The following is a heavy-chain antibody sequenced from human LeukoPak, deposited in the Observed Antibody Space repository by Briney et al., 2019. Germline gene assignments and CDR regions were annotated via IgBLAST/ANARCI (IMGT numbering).Heavy chain of an antibody. CDR3: TTDMIVGATIFDY. D-gene: IGHD1-26*01. V-gene: IGHV3-15*07. Sequence: GGSLRLSCAASGFTFSSYSMNWVRQAPGKGLEWVGRIKSKTDGGTTDYAAPVKGRFTISRDDSKNTLYLQMNSLKTEDTAVYYCTTDMIVGATIFDYWGQGTLVTVSS. CDR2: IKSKTDGGTT. J-gene: IGHJ4*02. CDR1: GFTFSSYS.